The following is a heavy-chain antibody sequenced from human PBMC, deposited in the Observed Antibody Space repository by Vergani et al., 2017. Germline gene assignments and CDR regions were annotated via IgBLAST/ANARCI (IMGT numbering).Heavy chain of an antibody. CDR3: ARNDILTGSNRRFDY. J-gene: IGHJ4*02. CDR2: IYYSGST. D-gene: IGHD3-9*01. CDR1: GGSISSYY. Sequence: QVQLQESGPGLVKPSETLSLTCTVSGGSISSYYWSWIRQPPGKGLEWIGYIYYSGSTNYNPSLKSRVTISVDTSKNQFSLKLSSVTAADTAVYYCARNDILTGSNRRFDYWGQGTLVTVSS. V-gene: IGHV4-59*08.